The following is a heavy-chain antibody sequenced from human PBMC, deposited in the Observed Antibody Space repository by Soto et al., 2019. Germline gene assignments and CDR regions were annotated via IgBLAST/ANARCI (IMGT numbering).Heavy chain of an antibody. CDR2: IIPIFGTL. CDR1: GGTFSSYA. D-gene: IGHD6-19*01. J-gene: IGHJ6*02. V-gene: IGHV1-69*01. CDR3: ARVGWESSGWSPSGLDV. Sequence: QVQVVQSGAEVKRPGSSVKVSCKASGGTFSSYAINWVRQAPGQGPEWMGGIIPIFGTLNYAQKFQGSVTITADESTSTAYMELSSLRSADTAVYYCARVGWESSGWSPSGLDVWGQGTTVTVSS.